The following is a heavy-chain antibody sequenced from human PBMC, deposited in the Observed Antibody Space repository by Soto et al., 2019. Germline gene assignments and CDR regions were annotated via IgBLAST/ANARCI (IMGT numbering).Heavy chain of an antibody. D-gene: IGHD3-3*01. CDR1: GFTVSSNY. CDR3: ARGLDRITIFGVVIPPTFDY. CDR2: IYSGGST. V-gene: IGHV3-66*01. Sequence: GGSLRLSCAASGFTVSSNYMSWVRQAPGKGLEWVSVIYSGGSTYYADSVKGRFTISRDNSKNTLYLQMNSLRAEDTAVYYCARGLDRITIFGVVIPPTFDYWGQGTLVTVSS. J-gene: IGHJ4*02.